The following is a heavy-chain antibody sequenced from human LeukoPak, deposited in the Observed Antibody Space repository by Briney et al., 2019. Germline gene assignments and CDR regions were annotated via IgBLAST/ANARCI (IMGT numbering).Heavy chain of an antibody. Sequence: SETLSLTCNVSGGSISSSSFYWGWIRRPPGKGLEWIGYIYYSGSTNYNPSLKSRVTISVDTSKNQFSLKLSSVTAADTAVYYCARVGSSSWSHYYYYGMDVWGQGTTVTVSS. J-gene: IGHJ6*02. V-gene: IGHV4-61*05. D-gene: IGHD6-6*01. CDR2: IYYSGST. CDR3: ARVGSSSWSHYYYYGMDV. CDR1: GGSISSSSFY.